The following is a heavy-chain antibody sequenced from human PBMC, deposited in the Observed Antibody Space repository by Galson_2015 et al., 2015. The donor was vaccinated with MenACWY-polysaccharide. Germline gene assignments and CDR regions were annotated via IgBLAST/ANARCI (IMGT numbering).Heavy chain of an antibody. Sequence: SLRLSCAASGFIFSNYWMHWVRQAPGKGLVWVSRINTGGSVTSYADSVKGRFTISRDNAKNRLLLQMNSLSVDDTAVYYCAKDQRWNLPDYWGQGILVTVSS. J-gene: IGHJ4*02. CDR3: AKDQRWNLPDY. V-gene: IGHV3-74*01. CDR1: GFIFSNYW. D-gene: IGHD1-7*01. CDR2: INTGGSVT.